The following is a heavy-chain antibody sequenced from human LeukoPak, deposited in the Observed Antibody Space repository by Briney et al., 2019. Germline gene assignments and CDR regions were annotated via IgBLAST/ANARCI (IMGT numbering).Heavy chain of an antibody. Sequence: ASVKVSCKASGGTFSSYAISWVRRAPGQGLEWMGRIIPILGIANYAQKFQGRVTITADKSTSTAYMELSSLRSEDTAVYYCAREHTPIVVVVAATGSAFDIWGQGTMVTVSS. CDR1: GGTFSSYA. CDR2: IIPILGIA. V-gene: IGHV1-69*04. J-gene: IGHJ3*02. D-gene: IGHD2-15*01. CDR3: AREHTPIVVVVAATGSAFDI.